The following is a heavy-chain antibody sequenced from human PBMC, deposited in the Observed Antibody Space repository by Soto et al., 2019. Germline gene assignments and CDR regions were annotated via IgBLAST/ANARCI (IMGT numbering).Heavy chain of an antibody. CDR3: AREVVVPDYYFDY. Sequence: SETLSLTCTVSGGSISSGGYYWSWIRQHPGKGLEWIGYIYYSGSTYYNPSLKSRVTISVDTSKNQFSLKLSSVTAADTAVYYCAREVVVPDYYFDYWGQGTLVTVSS. D-gene: IGHD2-2*01. CDR1: GGSISSGGYY. V-gene: IGHV4-31*03. J-gene: IGHJ4*02. CDR2: IYYSGST.